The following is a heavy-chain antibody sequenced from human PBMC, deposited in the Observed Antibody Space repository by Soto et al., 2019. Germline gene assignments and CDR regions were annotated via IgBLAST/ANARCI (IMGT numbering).Heavy chain of an antibody. D-gene: IGHD3-16*01. J-gene: IGHJ5*02. CDR1: GYTFTSYY. CDR3: ARSPGGAWPYKSWFDP. V-gene: IGHV1-46*01. CDR2: INPSGGST. Sequence: QVQLVQSGAEVKKPGASVKVSCRESGYTFTSYYMHWEGQAPGQGLEWRGIINPSGGSTSYAQKFQGRVTMTRDTSTSTVYMELSSLRSEDTAVYYCARSPGGAWPYKSWFDPWGQGTLVTVSS.